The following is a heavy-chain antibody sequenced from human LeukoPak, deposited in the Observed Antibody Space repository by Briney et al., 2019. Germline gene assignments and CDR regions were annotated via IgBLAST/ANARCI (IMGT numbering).Heavy chain of an antibody. J-gene: IGHJ3*02. V-gene: IGHV4-61*01. CDR2: IYYSGST. CDR3: ARDFPSSSWYGVSGSVAFDI. Sequence: SETLSLTCTVSGGSVSSVSYYWSWIRQPPGKGLEWIGYIYYSGSTNYNPSLKSRVTISVDTSKNQFSLKLSSVTAADTAVYYCARDFPSSSWYGVSGSVAFDIWGQGTMVTVSS. CDR1: GGSVSSVSYY. D-gene: IGHD6-13*01.